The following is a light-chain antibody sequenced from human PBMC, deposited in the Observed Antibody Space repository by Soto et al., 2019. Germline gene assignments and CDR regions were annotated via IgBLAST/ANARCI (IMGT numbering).Light chain of an antibody. J-gene: IGKJ1*01. Sequence: DIQMTQSPSSLSASVGDRVTITCRASQSISSYLNWYQQKPGKAPKLLIYAASSLQSGVPSRFSGSVSWTDFTLTISSLQPEDFATYYCQQSYSTLWTFGQGTKVEIK. CDR3: QQSYSTLWT. V-gene: IGKV1-39*01. CDR2: AAS. CDR1: QSISSY.